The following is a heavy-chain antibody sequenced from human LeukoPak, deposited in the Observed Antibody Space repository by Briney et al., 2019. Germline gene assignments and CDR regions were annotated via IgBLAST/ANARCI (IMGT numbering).Heavy chain of an antibody. J-gene: IGHJ4*02. CDR2: ISSSSSTI. CDR3: AKVPSLRRIAAAGTRRDY. V-gene: IGHV3-48*01. Sequence: PGGSLRLSCAASGFTFNSYSMNWVRQAPGKGLEWVSYISSSSSTIYYADSVKGRFTISRDNAKNSLYLQMNSLRAEDTAVYYCAKVPSLRRIAAAGTRRDYWGQGTLVTVSS. D-gene: IGHD6-13*01. CDR1: GFTFNSYS.